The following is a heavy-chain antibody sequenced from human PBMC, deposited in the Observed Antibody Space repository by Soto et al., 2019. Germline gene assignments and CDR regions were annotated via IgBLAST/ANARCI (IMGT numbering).Heavy chain of an antibody. CDR3: ATWVDYGDFEGFDF. V-gene: IGHV1-2*04. Sequence: ASVKVSCKTSGYTFTDYKLHWVRQAPGQGLEWMGWVDPNGGGSNSAQKFQGSVTMAWDTSITTAYLDLTRLTTNDTATYFCATWVDYGDFEGFDFWGQGTLVTVSS. J-gene: IGHJ4*02. D-gene: IGHD4-17*01. CDR1: GYTFTDYK. CDR2: VDPNGGGS.